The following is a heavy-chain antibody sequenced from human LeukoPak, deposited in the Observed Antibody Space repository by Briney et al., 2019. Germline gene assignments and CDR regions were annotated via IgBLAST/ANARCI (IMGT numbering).Heavy chain of an antibody. CDR2: ISYDGSNK. D-gene: IGHD3-22*01. V-gene: IGHV3-30*18. CDR3: AKTRDYYDSSGYAPYYYYYGMDV. CDR1: GLTFSSYG. Sequence: GGSLRLSCAASGLTFSSYGMHWVRQAPGKGLEWVAVISYDGSNKYYADSVKGRFTISRDNSKNTLYLQMNSLRAEDTAVYYCAKTRDYYDSSGYAPYYYYYGMDVWGQGTTVTVSS. J-gene: IGHJ6*02.